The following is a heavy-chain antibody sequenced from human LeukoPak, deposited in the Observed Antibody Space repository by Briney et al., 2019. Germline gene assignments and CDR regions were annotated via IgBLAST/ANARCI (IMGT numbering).Heavy chain of an antibody. V-gene: IGHV4-34*01. CDR2: IYYSGST. D-gene: IGHD6-6*01. CDR1: GGSFSGYY. Sequence: SETLSLTCAVYGGSFSGYYWSWIRQPPGKGLEWIGSIYYSGSTYYNPSLKSRVTISVDTSKNQFSLKLSSVTAADTAVYYCASRYSSSSLYYYYGMDVWGQGTTVTVSS. J-gene: IGHJ6*02. CDR3: ASRYSSSSLYYYYGMDV.